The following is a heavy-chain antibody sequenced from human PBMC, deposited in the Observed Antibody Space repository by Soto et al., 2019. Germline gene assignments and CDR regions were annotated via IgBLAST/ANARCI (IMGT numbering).Heavy chain of an antibody. J-gene: IGHJ4*02. D-gene: IGHD1-26*01. V-gene: IGHV3-73*01. CDR2: IRSKTNSYAT. CDR1: GFTFSGSA. Sequence: PGGSLRLSCAASGFTFSGSAMHWVRQASGKGLEWVGRIRSKTNSYATEHAASVKGRFTISRDDSKNTAYLQMNSLKTEDTAVYYCTSHSGSYGSVYWGQGTLVTVPQ. CDR3: TSHSGSYGSVY.